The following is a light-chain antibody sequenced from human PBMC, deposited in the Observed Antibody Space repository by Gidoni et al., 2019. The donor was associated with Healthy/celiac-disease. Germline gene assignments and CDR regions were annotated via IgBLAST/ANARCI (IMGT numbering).Light chain of an antibody. Sequence: DIQMTQSPSSLSASVGDRLTITCRASQSISSYLNCYQQKPGKATKLLIYAASSLQSGVPSRFSGSGSGTDFTLTISSLQPEDFATYYCQQSYSTPLTFGGGTKVEIK. CDR1: QSISSY. J-gene: IGKJ4*01. V-gene: IGKV1-39*01. CDR3: QQSYSTPLT. CDR2: AAS.